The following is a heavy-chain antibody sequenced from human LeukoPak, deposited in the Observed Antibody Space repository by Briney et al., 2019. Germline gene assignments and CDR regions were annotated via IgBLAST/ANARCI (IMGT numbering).Heavy chain of an antibody. CDR1: GFTFSKYA. V-gene: IGHV3-23*01. Sequence: GSLRLSCAASGFTFSKYAMSWVRQAPGKGLEWVSAISGSGGSTYYADPVKGRFTISTDNANNSLYLQMSSLRAEDTAVYYCARSLRNAFDIWGQGTMVTVSS. J-gene: IGHJ3*02. CDR3: ARSLRNAFDI. CDR2: ISGSGGST. D-gene: IGHD3-3*01.